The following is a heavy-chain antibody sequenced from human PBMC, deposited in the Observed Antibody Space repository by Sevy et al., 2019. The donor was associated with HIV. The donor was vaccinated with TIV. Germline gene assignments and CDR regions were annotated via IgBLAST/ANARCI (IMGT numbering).Heavy chain of an antibody. CDR3: ARAAMVKVDYFDY. Sequence: LSLTCAASGFTFSSYAMHWVRQAPGKGLEWVAVISYDGSNKYYADSVKGRFTISRDNSTNTLYLQMNRLRAEDTAVYSCARAAMVKVDYFDYWGQGTLVTVSS. J-gene: IGHJ4*02. V-gene: IGHV3-30*04. CDR2: ISYDGSNK. D-gene: IGHD5-18*01. CDR1: GFTFSSYA.